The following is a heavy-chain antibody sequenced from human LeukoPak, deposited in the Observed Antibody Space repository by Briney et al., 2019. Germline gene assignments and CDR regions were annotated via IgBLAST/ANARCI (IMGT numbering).Heavy chain of an antibody. J-gene: IGHJ3*02. Sequence: NPSETLSLTCTVSGGSISSSSYYWGWIRQPPGKGLEWIGSIYYSGSTYYNPSLKSRVTISVDTSKNQFSPKLSSVTAADTAVYYCARERRPTVTLTRHWVKLMDDAFDIWGQGTMVTVSS. CDR2: IYYSGST. V-gene: IGHV4-39*07. CDR3: ARERRPTVTLTRHWVKLMDDAFDI. CDR1: GGSISSSSYY. D-gene: IGHD4-17*01.